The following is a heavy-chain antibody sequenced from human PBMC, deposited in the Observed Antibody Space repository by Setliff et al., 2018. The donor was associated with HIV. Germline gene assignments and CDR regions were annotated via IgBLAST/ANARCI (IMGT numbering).Heavy chain of an antibody. D-gene: IGHD2-15*01. J-gene: IGHJ6*03. Sequence: LRLSCAASGFRFSTYWMTWVRQAPGKGLEWVGLIWYDGTDKYYPDSVRGRFTISRDNSKNTLYLQMNSLRAEDTAVYYCARDATRGGDMDVWAKGTTVTVS. V-gene: IGHV3-33*08. CDR1: GFRFSTYW. CDR3: ARDATRGGDMDV. CDR2: IWYDGTDK.